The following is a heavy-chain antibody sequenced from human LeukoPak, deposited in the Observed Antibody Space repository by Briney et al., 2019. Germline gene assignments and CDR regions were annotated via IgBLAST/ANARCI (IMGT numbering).Heavy chain of an antibody. V-gene: IGHV3-7*01. CDR1: GFTFSSYW. CDR3: VKDRGGYVKYKTFDY. Sequence: GSLRLSCAASGFTFSSYWMSWVRQAPGKGLEWVANIKHDGSEKYYVASVKGRFTISKDNAKNSLYLQMNSLRTEDTAVYYYVKDRGGYVKYKTFDYWGQGTLVTVSS. J-gene: IGHJ4*02. D-gene: IGHD5-12*01. CDR2: IKHDGSEK.